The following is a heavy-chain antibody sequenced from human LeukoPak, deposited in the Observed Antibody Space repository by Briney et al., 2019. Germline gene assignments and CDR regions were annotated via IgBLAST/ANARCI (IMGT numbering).Heavy chain of an antibody. CDR1: GGTFSSYA. Sequence: GASVKVSCKASGGTFSSYAISWVRQAPGQGLEWMGGIIPIFGTANYAQKFQGRVTITADESTSTAYMELSSLRSEDTAVYYCARDNAIRRFTMVRGISGYMDVWGEGTTVTVSS. V-gene: IGHV1-69*13. CDR2: IIPIFGTA. CDR3: ARDNAIRRFTMVRGISGYMDV. D-gene: IGHD3-10*01. J-gene: IGHJ6*03.